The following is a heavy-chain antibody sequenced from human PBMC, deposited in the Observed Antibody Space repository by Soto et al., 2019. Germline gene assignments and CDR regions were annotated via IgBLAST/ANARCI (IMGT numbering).Heavy chain of an antibody. Sequence: PGGALRLSCAASGFTFNSYSMNWVRQAPGKGLEWVSSISSSSSYIYYADSVKGRFTISRNNAKNSLYLQMNSLRAEDTAVYYCARSKKRITIFGVVNPLNYYYGMDVWGQGTTVTVSS. V-gene: IGHV3-21*01. CDR3: ARSKKRITIFGVVNPLNYYYGMDV. J-gene: IGHJ6*02. CDR1: GFTFNSYS. D-gene: IGHD3-3*01. CDR2: ISSSSSYI.